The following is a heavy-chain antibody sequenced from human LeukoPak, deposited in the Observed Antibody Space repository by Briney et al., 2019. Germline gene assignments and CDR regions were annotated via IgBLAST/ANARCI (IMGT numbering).Heavy chain of an antibody. Sequence: SVKVSCKASGGTFSSYAISWVRQAPGQGLEWMGGIIPIFGTANYAQKFQGRVTITADESTSTAYMELSSLGSEDTAVYYCATDRAYYDYVWGSYRPLGYWGQGTLVTVSS. J-gene: IGHJ4*02. D-gene: IGHD3-16*02. V-gene: IGHV1-69*01. CDR3: ATDRAYYDYVWGSYRPLGY. CDR1: GGTFSSYA. CDR2: IIPIFGTA.